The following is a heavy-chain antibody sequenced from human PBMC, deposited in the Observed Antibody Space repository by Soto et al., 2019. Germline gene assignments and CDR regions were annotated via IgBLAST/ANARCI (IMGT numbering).Heavy chain of an antibody. CDR3: ARDHGPTGTVDY. CDR2: IYYSGGT. V-gene: IGHV4-59*01. D-gene: IGHD1-1*01. Sequence: PSETLSLTCIVSGGSMTNFYWSWIRQPPGKGLEWIGCIYYSGGTNYNPSLKSRATISVDTSRNQFSLELASVTAADTAVYYCARDHGPTGTVDYWGQGSLVTVSS. CDR1: GGSMTNFY. J-gene: IGHJ4*02.